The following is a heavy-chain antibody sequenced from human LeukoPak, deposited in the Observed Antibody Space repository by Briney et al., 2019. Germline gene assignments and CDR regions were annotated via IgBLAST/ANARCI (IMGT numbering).Heavy chain of an antibody. CDR1: GFTFGSYW. J-gene: IGHJ3*02. CDR3: ARVFRPSLTVFIIRGAFDI. V-gene: IGHV3-7*01. Sequence: GGSLRLSCAASGFTFGSYWMSWVRQAPGKGLEWVANIKQDGSEKYYVESAKGRFTISRDNDKNSLYLQMNSLRVEDTAVYYCARVFRPSLTVFIIRGAFDIWGQGTMVTVSS. CDR2: IKQDGSEK. D-gene: IGHD3-3*01.